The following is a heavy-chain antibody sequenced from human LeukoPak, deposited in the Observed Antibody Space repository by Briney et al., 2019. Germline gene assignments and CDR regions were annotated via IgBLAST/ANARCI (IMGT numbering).Heavy chain of an antibody. CDR3: ARDPFNYYDSSY. D-gene: IGHD3-22*01. Sequence: SETLSLTCTVSGGSISSYYWNWIRQPPGKGLEWIGYIYYSGSTNYNPSLKSRVTISVDTSKNQFSLKLSSVTAADTAVYYCARDPFNYYDSSYWGQGTLVTVSS. J-gene: IGHJ4*02. V-gene: IGHV4-59*01. CDR1: GGSISSYY. CDR2: IYYSGST.